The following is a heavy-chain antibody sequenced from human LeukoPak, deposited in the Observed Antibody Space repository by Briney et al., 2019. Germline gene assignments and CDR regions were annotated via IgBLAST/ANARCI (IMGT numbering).Heavy chain of an antibody. Sequence: SETLSLTCAVYGGSFSSYYWSWIRQPAGKGLEWIGEINHSGSTNYNPSLKSRVTISVDTSKNQFSLKLSSVTAADTAVYYCARGLRQQLVLSRFDYWGQGTLVTVSS. V-gene: IGHV4-34*01. D-gene: IGHD6-13*01. CDR3: ARGLRQQLVLSRFDY. J-gene: IGHJ4*02. CDR2: INHSGST. CDR1: GGSFSSYY.